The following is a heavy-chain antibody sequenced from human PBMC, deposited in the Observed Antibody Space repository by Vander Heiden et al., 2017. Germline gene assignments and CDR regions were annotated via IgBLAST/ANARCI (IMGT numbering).Heavy chain of an antibody. V-gene: IGHV4-39*01. J-gene: IGHJ4*02. CDR1: GGSISSSSPY. Sequence: QLQLQEPGPGLVKLSETLSLPCTVSGGSISSSSPYWGWIRQPPGKGLEWIGSIYYSGSTYYNPSLKSRVTISVDTSKNQFSLKLSSVTAADTAVYYCASSVVDWGQGTLVTVSS. CDR3: ASSVVD. D-gene: IGHD3-22*01. CDR2: IYYSGST.